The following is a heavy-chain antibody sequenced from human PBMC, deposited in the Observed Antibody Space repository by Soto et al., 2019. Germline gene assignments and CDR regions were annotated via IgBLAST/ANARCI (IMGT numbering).Heavy chain of an antibody. CDR2: IRSKAYGGTT. J-gene: IGHJ6*02. D-gene: IGHD3-22*01. Sequence: GSLRLSCTASGFTFGDYAMSWVRQAPGKGLEWVGFIRSKAYGGTTEYAASVKGRFTISRDDSKSIAYLQMNSLKTEDTAVYYCTRARGYDSSGYYRTYYYYYYGMDVWGQGTTVTVSS. CDR3: TRARGYDSSGYYRTYYYYYYGMDV. V-gene: IGHV3-49*04. CDR1: GFTFGDYA.